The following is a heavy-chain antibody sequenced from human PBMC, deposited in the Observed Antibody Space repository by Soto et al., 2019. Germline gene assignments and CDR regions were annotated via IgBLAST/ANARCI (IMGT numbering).Heavy chain of an antibody. Sequence: GSSLRLSFAASRFTFSNHGMHWVRQAPGKGLEGVSVIWYDGSDEYYADSVKGRFNISRDNSKNTLYLQMNNLRPDDTAVYFCARDVEARRLYXWGQGTPVTVSX. D-gene: IGHD6-6*01. CDR1: RFTFSNHG. CDR3: ARDVEARRLYX. CDR2: IWYDGSDE. V-gene: IGHV3-33*01. J-gene: IGHJ4*02.